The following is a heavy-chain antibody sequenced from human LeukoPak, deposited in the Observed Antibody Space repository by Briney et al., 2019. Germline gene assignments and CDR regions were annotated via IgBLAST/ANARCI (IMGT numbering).Heavy chain of an antibody. J-gene: IGHJ4*02. D-gene: IGHD6-19*01. CDR1: GFTFSSYA. Sequence: GGSLRLSCAASGFTFSSYAMSWVRQAPGKGLEWVSAISGSGGSTTYADSVKGRFTISRDNAKNTLYLQMNSLRAEDTAVYYCARVTAVAGTSVGVDAWGQGILVTVS. CDR3: ARVTAVAGTSVGVDA. CDR2: ISGSGGST. V-gene: IGHV3-23*01.